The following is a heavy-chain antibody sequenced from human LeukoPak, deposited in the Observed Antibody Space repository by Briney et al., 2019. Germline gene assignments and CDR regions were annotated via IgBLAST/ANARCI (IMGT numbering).Heavy chain of an antibody. Sequence: SETLSLTCTVSGGSISSGAYCWSWIRQRPGKGLEWIGYMYYDGSTYSNPSLKSRLTISVDTSKNQFSLKLSSVTAADTAVYYCARGPYYDFWSGYPYMNVWDKATTVTVSS. CDR3: ARGPYYDFWSGYPYMNV. CDR1: GGSISSGAYC. V-gene: IGHV4-31*03. D-gene: IGHD3-3*01. J-gene: IGHJ6*03. CDR2: MYYDGST.